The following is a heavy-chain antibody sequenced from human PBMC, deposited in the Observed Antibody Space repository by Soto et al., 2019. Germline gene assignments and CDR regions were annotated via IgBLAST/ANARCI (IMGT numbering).Heavy chain of an antibody. CDR1: GFTLSTYW. Sequence: EVQLEESGGDLVQPGGSLRLSCEASGFTLSTYWMPWVRQAPGKGLEWVANINRDGSKKSYLDSVRGRFTISRDNVGNSLYLQMDSLRAVDTALYYGSRGVSPGSRFLSLDGFYVWGQGQMVTVSS. CDR2: INRDGSKK. CDR3: SRGVSPGSRFLSLDGFYV. D-gene: IGHD3-3*01. J-gene: IGHJ3*01. V-gene: IGHV3-7*05.